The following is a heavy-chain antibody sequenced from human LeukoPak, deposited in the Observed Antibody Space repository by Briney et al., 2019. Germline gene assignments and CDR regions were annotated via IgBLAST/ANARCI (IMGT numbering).Heavy chain of an antibody. J-gene: IGHJ4*02. CDR2: IKHSGRT. Sequence: SKTLSLTCAVYVGSFRGYYWSWMRQPPGKELGYIGEIKHSGRTNYHPSLKSRVTLSVDTSKNQFSLKLSSVTAADTAVYYCARLIAAAGSPDYWGQGTLVTVSS. V-gene: IGHV4-34*01. D-gene: IGHD6-13*01. CDR3: ARLIAAAGSPDY. CDR1: VGSFRGYY.